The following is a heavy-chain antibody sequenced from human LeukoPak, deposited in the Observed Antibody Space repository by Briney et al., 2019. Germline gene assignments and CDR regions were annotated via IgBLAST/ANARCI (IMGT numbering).Heavy chain of an antibody. CDR3: ARDGAVSGYSFDY. J-gene: IGHJ4*02. Sequence: PSETLSLTCTVSGGSISSSSYYWGWIRQPPGKGPEWIGNIHYSGTTYYNPSLNSRVAISVDTSKNHFSLNLSSVTAADTAIYYCARDGAVSGYSFDYWGQGILVTVSS. CDR2: IHYSGTT. V-gene: IGHV4-39*02. CDR1: GGSISSSSYY. D-gene: IGHD3-22*01.